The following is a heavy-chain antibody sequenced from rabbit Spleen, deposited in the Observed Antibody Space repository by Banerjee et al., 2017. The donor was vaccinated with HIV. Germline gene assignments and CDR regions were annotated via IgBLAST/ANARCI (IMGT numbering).Heavy chain of an antibody. J-gene: IGHJ4*01. D-gene: IGHD2-1*01. CDR2: IYTSSGNT. CDR3: ARAYGITYFDL. CDR1: GFDFSSSYW. Sequence: QSLEESGGDLVKPGASLTLTCKASGFDFSSSYWICWVRQAPGKGLELIACIYTSSGNTWYASWAKGRFTISKTSSTTVTLQMTSLTAADTATYFCARAYGITYFDLWGQGTLVTVS. V-gene: IGHV1S40*01.